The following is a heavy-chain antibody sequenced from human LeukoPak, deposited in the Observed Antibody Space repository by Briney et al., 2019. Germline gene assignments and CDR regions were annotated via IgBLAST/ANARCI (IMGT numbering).Heavy chain of an antibody. D-gene: IGHD3-16*02. J-gene: IGHJ4*02. CDR2: ISGSGGSA. Sequence: GGSLRLSCAASGFTFSSYAMSWVRQAPGKGLEWVSAISGSGGSAYYADSVKGRFTISRDNSQNTLYLQMNSLRAEDTAVYYCAKELYDYVWGSYRYFGYWGQGTPVTVSS. CDR3: AKELYDYVWGSYRYFGY. CDR1: GFTFSSYA. V-gene: IGHV3-23*01.